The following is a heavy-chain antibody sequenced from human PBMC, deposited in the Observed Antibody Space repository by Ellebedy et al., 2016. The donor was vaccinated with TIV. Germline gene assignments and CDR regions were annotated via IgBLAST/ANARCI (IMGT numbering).Heavy chain of an antibody. CDR1: GGSISSGDYY. Sequence: SETLSLXXTVSGGSISSGDYYWSWIRQPPGKGLEWIGYIYYSGSTYYNPSLKSRVTISVDTSKNQFSLKLSSVTAADTAVYYCARVSLNYYYDSSGFDYWGQGTLVTVSS. V-gene: IGHV4-30-4*01. CDR3: ARVSLNYYYDSSGFDY. CDR2: IYYSGST. J-gene: IGHJ4*02. D-gene: IGHD3-22*01.